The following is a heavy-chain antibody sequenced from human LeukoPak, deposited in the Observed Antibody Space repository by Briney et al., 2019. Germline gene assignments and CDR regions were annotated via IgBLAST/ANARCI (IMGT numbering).Heavy chain of an antibody. CDR1: GYTFTDYA. V-gene: IGHV7-4-1*02. CDR3: ARGTSFFGSGSPGY. Sequence: GASVKVSCKASGYTFTDYAMNWVRQAPGQGLEWMGWINTNTGNPTYAQGFTGRFVFSLDTSVSTAYLQINSLKAEDTAVYYCARGTSFFGSGSPGYWGQGTLVTVSS. D-gene: IGHD3-10*01. CDR2: INTNTGNP. J-gene: IGHJ4*02.